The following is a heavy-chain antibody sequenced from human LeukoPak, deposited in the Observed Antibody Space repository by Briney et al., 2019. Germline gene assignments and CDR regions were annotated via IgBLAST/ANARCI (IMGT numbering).Heavy chain of an antibody. V-gene: IGHV3-30-3*01. CDR1: GFTFSSYT. CDR2: ISYDGSNK. CDR3: ARVPPYCGGDCYSFDY. J-gene: IGHJ4*02. Sequence: PGRSLRLSCAASGFTFSSYTMHWVRQAPVKGLEWVAGISYDGSNKYYADSVKGRLTISRDNSKNTLYLQMSSLRVEDTAVYYCARVPPYCGGDCYSFDYWGQGTLVTVSS. D-gene: IGHD2-21*02.